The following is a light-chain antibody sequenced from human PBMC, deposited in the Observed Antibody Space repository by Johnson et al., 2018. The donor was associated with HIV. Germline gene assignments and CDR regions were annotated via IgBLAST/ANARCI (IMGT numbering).Light chain of an antibody. J-gene: IGLJ1*01. CDR2: DND. Sequence: QSVLTQPPSLSAAPGQTVTVSCSGSSSNIGNNYVSWYQQLPGTAPKLLIYDNDKRPSGIPDRFSGSKSGTSATLGITGLQTGDEADYYCGTWDSSLSAVFVFGTGTKVTVL. CDR3: GTWDSSLSAVFV. CDR1: SSNIGNNY. V-gene: IGLV1-51*01.